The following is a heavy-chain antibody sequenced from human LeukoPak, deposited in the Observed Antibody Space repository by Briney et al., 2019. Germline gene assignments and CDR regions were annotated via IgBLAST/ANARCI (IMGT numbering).Heavy chain of an antibody. Sequence: GTLSLTCAVSGDSIRSSNWWSWVRQAPGKGLEWVSVIYSGGSTYYADSVKGRFTISRDNSKNTLYLQMNSLRAEDTAVYYCAKTHPNRYCSSTSCHDYDYWGQGTLVTVSS. CDR3: AKTHPNRYCSSTSCHDYDY. D-gene: IGHD2-2*01. CDR1: GDSIRSSNW. J-gene: IGHJ4*02. V-gene: IGHV3-53*01. CDR2: IYSGGST.